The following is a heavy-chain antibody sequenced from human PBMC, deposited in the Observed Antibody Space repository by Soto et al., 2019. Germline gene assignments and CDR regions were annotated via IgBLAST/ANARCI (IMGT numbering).Heavy chain of an antibody. CDR3: ARSPFLKGNYYYYMDV. CDR2: IYYSGST. V-gene: IGHV4-31*03. D-gene: IGHD3-10*01. CDR1: GGSISSGGYY. J-gene: IGHJ6*03. Sequence: QVQLQESGPGLVKPSQTLSLTCTVSGGSISSGGYYWSWIRQHPGKGLEWIGYIYYSGSTYYNPSLKSRVTISVDTSKNQFSLKLSSVTAADTAVYYCARSPFLKGNYYYYMDVWGKGTTVTVSS.